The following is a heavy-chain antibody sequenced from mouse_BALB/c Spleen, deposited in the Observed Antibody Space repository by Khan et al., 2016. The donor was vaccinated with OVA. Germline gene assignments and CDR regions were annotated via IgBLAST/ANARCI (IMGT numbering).Heavy chain of an antibody. CDR2: INPVSDYT. Sequence: VQLQQSGAELTRPGASVKMSCKASGYTFTSYTMHWVKQRPGQGLEWIGYINPVSDYTNYNQNFKDKATLTADKSSSPAYMQLRSLTSEDSAVYYCAKEGAYYRSDGWFAYWGQGTLVTVST. CDR1: GYTFTSYT. CDR3: AKEGAYYRSDGWFAY. J-gene: IGHJ3*01. V-gene: IGHV1-4*01. D-gene: IGHD2-14*01.